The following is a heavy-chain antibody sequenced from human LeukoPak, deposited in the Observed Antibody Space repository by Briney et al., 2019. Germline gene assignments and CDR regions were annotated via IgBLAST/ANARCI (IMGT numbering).Heavy chain of an antibody. CDR2: INPNSGGT. D-gene: IGHD5-12*01. V-gene: IGHV1-2*02. J-gene: IGHJ4*02. CDR3: ARVGYSGYTPVWYFDY. CDR1: GYTFTGYY. Sequence: GASVKVSCKASGYTFTGYYMHWVRQAPGQGLEWMGWINPNSGGTNYAQKLQGRVTMTTDTSTSTAYMELRSLRSDDTAVYYCARVGYSGYTPVWYFDYWGQGTLVTVSS.